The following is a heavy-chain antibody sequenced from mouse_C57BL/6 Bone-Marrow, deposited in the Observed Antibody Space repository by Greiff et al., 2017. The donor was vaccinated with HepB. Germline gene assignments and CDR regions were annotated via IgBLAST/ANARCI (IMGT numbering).Heavy chain of an antibody. Sequence: DVQLVESGGGLVQPGGSLSLSCAASGFTFTDYYMSWVRQPPGKALEWLGFIRNKANGYTTEYSASLKGRFTISRDNSQSILYLQMNALRAEDSATYYWESRRTGTVYAMDDWGQGTSVTVSS. J-gene: IGHJ4*01. V-gene: IGHV7-3*01. CDR3: ESRRTGTVYAMDD. D-gene: IGHD4-1*01. CDR2: IRNKANGYTT. CDR1: GFTFTDYY.